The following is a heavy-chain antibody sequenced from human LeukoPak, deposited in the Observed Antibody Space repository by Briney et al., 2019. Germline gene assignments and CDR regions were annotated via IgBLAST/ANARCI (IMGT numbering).Heavy chain of an antibody. J-gene: IGHJ4*02. CDR3: ARGSNWGDY. Sequence: SDTLSLTCTVSGGSISDYYWSWIRQPQGKGLEWIGYFSNSGTTNQNPSLKSRVTMSVDTSKNQFSLKLSSVTAADTAVYYCARGSNWGDYWGQGALVTVSS. CDR2: FSNSGTT. V-gene: IGHV4-59*12. CDR1: GGSISDYY. D-gene: IGHD7-27*01.